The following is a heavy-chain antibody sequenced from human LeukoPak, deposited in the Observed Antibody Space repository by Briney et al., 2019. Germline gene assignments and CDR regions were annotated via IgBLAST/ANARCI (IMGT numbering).Heavy chain of an antibody. Sequence: GESLKISCKGSGYSFTSYWIGWVRQMPGKGLEWMGIIYPGDSDTRYSPSFQGQVTISADKSISTAYLQWSSLKASDTAMYYCARHRGGYCSSTSCSASRLYYYMDVWGKGTTVTVSS. V-gene: IGHV5-51*01. D-gene: IGHD2-2*01. J-gene: IGHJ6*03. CDR1: GYSFTSYW. CDR3: ARHRGGYCSSTSCSASRLYYYMDV. CDR2: IYPGDSDT.